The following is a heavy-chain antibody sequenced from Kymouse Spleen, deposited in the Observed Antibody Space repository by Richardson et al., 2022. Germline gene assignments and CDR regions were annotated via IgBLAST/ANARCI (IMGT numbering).Heavy chain of an antibody. CDR3: AREVWLRFLDV. V-gene: IGHV3-33*01. D-gene: IGHD3-3*01. J-gene: IGHJ6*02. Sequence: QVQLVESGGGVVQPGRSLRLSCAASGFTFSSYGMHWVRQAPGKGLEWVAVIWYDGSNKYYADSVKGRFTISRDNSKNTLYLQMNSLRAEDTAVYYCAREVWLRFLDVWGQGTTVTVSS. CDR2: IWYDGSNK. CDR1: GFTFSSYG.